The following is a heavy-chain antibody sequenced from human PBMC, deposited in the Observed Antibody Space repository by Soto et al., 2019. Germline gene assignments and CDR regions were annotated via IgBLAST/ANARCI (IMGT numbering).Heavy chain of an antibody. CDR3: ARDQLHFVEYYFEK. CDR2: ISPNNGHT. CDR1: GYTFINYG. Sequence: QVHLVQSGSEVKKPGTSVKVSCKASGYTFINYGISWVRQAPGQGLEWLGWISPNNGHTKYAQKFQDRLTMTTDTYTTTAYMELRSLRSDDTAVYFCARDQLHFVEYYFEKWGQGTLVTVSS. V-gene: IGHV1-18*01. J-gene: IGHJ4*02. D-gene: IGHD3-16*01.